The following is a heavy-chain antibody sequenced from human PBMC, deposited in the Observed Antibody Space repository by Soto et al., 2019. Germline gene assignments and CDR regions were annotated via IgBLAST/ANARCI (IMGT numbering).Heavy chain of an antibody. J-gene: IGHJ4*02. CDR3: AGFVVPASRNSDFDY. CDR2: IYYSGST. Sequence: PSETLSLTCTVSGISVSTSDYYWGWVRQPPGKGLDWIGNIYYSGSTFYNPSLRSRVTLSVDTSKNQFSLRLNSVTVADTAVYFCAGFVVPASRNSDFDYWAREPWSPSPQ. CDR1: GISVSTSDYY. V-gene: IGHV4-39*01. D-gene: IGHD2-15*01.